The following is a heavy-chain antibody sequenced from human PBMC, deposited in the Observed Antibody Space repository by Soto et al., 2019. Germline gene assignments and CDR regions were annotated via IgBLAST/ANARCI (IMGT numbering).Heavy chain of an antibody. D-gene: IGHD2-21*02. V-gene: IGHV3-30*18. CDR2: ISYDGSNK. Sequence: QVQLVESGGGVVQPGRSLRLSCAASGFTFSSYGMHWVRQAPGKGLEWVAVISYDGSNKYYADSVKGRFTVSRDKSKNTLYLQVNSLRAEDTAVYYCAKDKLPVVVTAPFDYWGQGTLVTVSS. CDR3: AKDKLPVVVTAPFDY. CDR1: GFTFSSYG. J-gene: IGHJ4*02.